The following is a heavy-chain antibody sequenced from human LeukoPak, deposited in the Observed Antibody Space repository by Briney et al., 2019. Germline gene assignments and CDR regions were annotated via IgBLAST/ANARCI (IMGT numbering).Heavy chain of an antibody. V-gene: IGHV5-51*01. J-gene: IGHJ4*02. CDR3: ARAGFYYDSSGPKVFDY. D-gene: IGHD3-22*01. Sequence: GASLQISCKGSGSIFTSYWIGLVRQLPGKGLGWMGIIYPSDSDTRYSPSFQGQVTSSADKSISTAYLQWSSLKASDTAMYYCARAGFYYDSSGPKVFDYGGQGTLVTVS. CDR1: GSIFTSYW. CDR2: IYPSDSDT.